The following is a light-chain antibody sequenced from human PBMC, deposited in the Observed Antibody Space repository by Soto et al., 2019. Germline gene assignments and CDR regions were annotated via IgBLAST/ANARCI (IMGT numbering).Light chain of an antibody. Sequence: QSVLTQPPSASGTPGQRVTISCSGSSSNIGSNTVNWYQQLPGTAPKLLIYSNNQRPSGVPDQFSGSKSGTSASLAISGLQSEDEADYYCAAWDDSLNGLFGGGTKVTVL. CDR1: SSNIGSNT. V-gene: IGLV1-44*01. CDR2: SNN. J-gene: IGLJ3*02. CDR3: AAWDDSLNGL.